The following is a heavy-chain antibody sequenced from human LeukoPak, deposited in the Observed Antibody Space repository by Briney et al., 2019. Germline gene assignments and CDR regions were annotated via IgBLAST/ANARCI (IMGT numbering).Heavy chain of an antibody. CDR2: IIPIFDTA. V-gene: IGHV1-69*13. CDR1: GGTFSSYA. J-gene: IGHJ4*02. CDR3: ARARHFDILTAYDY. D-gene: IGHD3-9*01. Sequence: SVKVSCKASGGTFSSYAISWVRQAPGQGLEWMGGIIPIFDTANNAQKFQGGVTITADESTSTAYMELSSLRSEDTAVYYCARARHFDILTAYDYWGQGTLVTVSS.